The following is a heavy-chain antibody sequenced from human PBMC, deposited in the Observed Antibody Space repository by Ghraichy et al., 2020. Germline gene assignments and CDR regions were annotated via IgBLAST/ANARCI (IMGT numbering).Heavy chain of an antibody. V-gene: IGHV4-59*01. D-gene: IGHD1-20*01. Sequence: SETLSLTCTVSGGSISSYYWSWIRQPPGKGLEWIGYIYYSGSTNYNPSLKSRVTRSVDTSKNQFSLKLSSVTVADTAVYYCARGGITGKAIPEWFDPWGQGTLVTVSS. CDR1: GGSISSYY. CDR2: IYYSGST. J-gene: IGHJ5*02. CDR3: ARGGITGKAIPEWFDP.